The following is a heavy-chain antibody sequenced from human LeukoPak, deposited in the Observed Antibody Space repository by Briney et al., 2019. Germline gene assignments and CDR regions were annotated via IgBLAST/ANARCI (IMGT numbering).Heavy chain of an antibody. Sequence: GASVKVSCKASGYTFTGYYMHWVRQAPGQGLEWMGWINPNSGGTNYAQKFQGRVTMTRDTSISTAYMELSRLRSDDTVVYYCATPYSSSWFLFDYWGQGTLVTVSS. CDR3: ATPYSSSWFLFDY. CDR1: GYTFTGYY. CDR2: INPNSGGT. V-gene: IGHV1-2*02. J-gene: IGHJ4*02. D-gene: IGHD6-13*01.